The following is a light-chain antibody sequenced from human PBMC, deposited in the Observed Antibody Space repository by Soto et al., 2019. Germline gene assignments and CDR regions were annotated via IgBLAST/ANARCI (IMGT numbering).Light chain of an antibody. J-gene: IGKJ1*01. CDR1: QSISNW. CDR3: QQYNTWK. V-gene: IGKV1-5*03. Sequence: DIQMTQSPSTVSASIGDRVTITCRASQSISNWLAWYQQKPGKAPKLLIYKASSLESGVPSRFSGRGSGTEFTLTISSRQHDDFAAYYSQQYNTWKFGQGTKVEIK. CDR2: KAS.